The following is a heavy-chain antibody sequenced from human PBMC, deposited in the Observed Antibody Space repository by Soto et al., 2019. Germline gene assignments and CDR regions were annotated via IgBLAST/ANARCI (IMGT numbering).Heavy chain of an antibody. CDR3: DRPAAHWHGGGGWFDP. D-gene: IGHD3-16*01. CDR2: IGTVADT. Sequence: EVQLVESGGGLVQPGGSLRLSCAASGFTFSTYDMHWVRQAPGKGLEWVSAIGTVADTFYADSVKGRFTISRENAKGSLYLQMDRLAGGEPAGFYGDRPAAHWHGGGGWFDPWGQGTLVTVSS. J-gene: IGHJ5*02. CDR1: GFTFSTYD. V-gene: IGHV3-13*01.